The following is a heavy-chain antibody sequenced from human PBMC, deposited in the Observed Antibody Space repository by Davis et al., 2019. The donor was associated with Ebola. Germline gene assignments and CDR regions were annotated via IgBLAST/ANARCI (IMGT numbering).Heavy chain of an antibody. J-gene: IGHJ4*02. CDR1: GYTFPSYG. CDR3: ARGYCSGGSCYSMDY. V-gene: IGHV1-18*01. CDR2: ISAYNGNT. Sequence: ASVPVSCMASGYTFPSYGISWVRQAPGQGLEWLGWISAYNGNTNYAQKLQGRVTMTTDTSTSTAYMELRSLRSDDTAVYYCARGYCSGGSCYSMDYWGQGTLVTVSS. D-gene: IGHD2-15*01.